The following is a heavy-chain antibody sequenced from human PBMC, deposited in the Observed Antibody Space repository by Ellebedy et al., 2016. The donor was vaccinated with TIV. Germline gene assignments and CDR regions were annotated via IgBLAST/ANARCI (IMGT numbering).Heavy chain of an antibody. CDR3: ARDRLDYGGTFDY. V-gene: IGHV3-7*01. CDR2: IKQDGSEK. CDR1: GLTFSSYW. Sequence: GESLKISXAASGLTFSSYWMSWVRQAPGKGLEWVANIKQDGSEKYYVDSVKGRFTISRDNAKNSLYLQMNSLRAEDTAVYYCARDRLDYGGTFDYWGQGTLVTVSS. J-gene: IGHJ4*02. D-gene: IGHD4-23*01.